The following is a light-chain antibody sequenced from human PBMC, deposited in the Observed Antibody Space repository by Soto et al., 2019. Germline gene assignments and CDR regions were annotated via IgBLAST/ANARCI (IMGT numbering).Light chain of an antibody. CDR3: QQNYSPPPIT. Sequence: DIQMTQSPSSLSASVGDRVAITCRASQRISSFLNWYQQKPGRAPKLLIYAASTLQSGVPSRFSGSGSGTAFTLTISSLQPEDFATYYCQQNYSPPPITFGQGTRLEIK. CDR1: QRISSF. V-gene: IGKV1-39*01. CDR2: AAS. J-gene: IGKJ5*01.